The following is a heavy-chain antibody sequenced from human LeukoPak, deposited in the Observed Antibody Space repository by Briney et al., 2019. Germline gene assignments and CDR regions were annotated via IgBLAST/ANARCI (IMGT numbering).Heavy chain of an antibody. CDR2: MTNSRS. CDR3: ARGLGSSSWYDWFDP. J-gene: IGHJ5*02. V-gene: IGHV3-48*01. CDR1: GFTLSTYS. D-gene: IGHD6-13*01. Sequence: GGSLRLSCTVSGFTLSTYSLNWVRRAPGKGLEWVSLMTNSRSYYADSVKGRFTISRDNAKNSLFLQMNSLRAEDTAIYYCARGLGSSSWYDWFDPWGQGTLVTVSS.